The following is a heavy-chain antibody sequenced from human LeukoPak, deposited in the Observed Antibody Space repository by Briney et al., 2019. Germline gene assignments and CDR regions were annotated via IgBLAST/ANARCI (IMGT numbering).Heavy chain of an antibody. CDR1: GYTFTSYY. D-gene: IGHD6-6*01. J-gene: IGHJ4*02. V-gene: IGHV1-46*01. CDR2: ISPSGDST. CDR3: ARGGGESSSSSGY. Sequence: ASVKVSCMASGYTFTSYYMHWVRQAPAQGIEWMGIISPSGDSTTYAQKFQGRVTMTRDTSTSTVYMQLSSLRSEDTAVYYCARGGGESSSSSGYWGQGTPVTVSS.